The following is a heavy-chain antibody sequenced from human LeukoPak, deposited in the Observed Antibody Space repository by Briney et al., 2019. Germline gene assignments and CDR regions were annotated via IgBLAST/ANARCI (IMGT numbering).Heavy chain of an antibody. V-gene: IGHV3-9*03. J-gene: IGHJ4*02. CDR2: ISWNRGSI. CDR3: AKDNMVRGVIIGTIDY. Sequence: PGRSLRLSCAASGFTFDDYAMHWVRHAPGKGVEWGSGISWNRGSIGYADSVKGRFTISRDNAKNSLYMQMNSLRAEDMALYYCAKDNMVRGVIIGTIDYWGQGTLVTVSS. D-gene: IGHD3-10*01. CDR1: GFTFDDYA.